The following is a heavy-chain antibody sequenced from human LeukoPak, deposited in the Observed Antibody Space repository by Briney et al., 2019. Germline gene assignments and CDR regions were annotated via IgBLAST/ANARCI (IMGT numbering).Heavy chain of an antibody. D-gene: IGHD3-16*01. CDR2: ITGSGDRT. CDR1: GFTFSNYA. V-gene: IGHV3-23*01. J-gene: IGHJ2*01. CDR3: AKGGSGSTTYWYFDL. Sequence: PGGSLRLSCAAPGFTFSNYAMSWVRQAPGKGLEWVSAITGSGDRTYYADSVKGRFTISRDNSKNTLYLQMNSLRVEDRAVYYCAKGGSGSTTYWYFDLWGRGTLVTVSS.